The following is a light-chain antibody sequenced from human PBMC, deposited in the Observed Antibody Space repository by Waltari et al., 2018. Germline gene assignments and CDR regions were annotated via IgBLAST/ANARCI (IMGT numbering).Light chain of an antibody. V-gene: IGLV2-23*01. CDR2: EAT. Sequence: QSALTQAASVSGSPGQSITISCSGTGSGVGSYDLVAWYQQPPGKAPKLIIYEATKRRSVWSSRCSGSKSGNTASLTIAGLQAEDEADYFCSSYSSSTTLGNVFGTGTKVTVL. CDR3: SSYSSSTTLGNV. CDR1: GSGVGSYDL. J-gene: IGLJ1*01.